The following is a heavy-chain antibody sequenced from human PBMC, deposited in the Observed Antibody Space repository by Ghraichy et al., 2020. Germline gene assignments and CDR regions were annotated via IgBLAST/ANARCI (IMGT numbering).Heavy chain of an antibody. CDR1: GYTFTSYW. CDR2: IYPGDSDT. CDR3: ARQAAQPSPFDY. J-gene: IGHJ4*02. D-gene: IGHD6-25*01. V-gene: IGHV5-51*01. Sequence: ESLNISCQGSGYTFTSYWIGWVRQMPGEGLEWMGIIYPGDSDTRYSPSFQGQVTISADKSISTAYLQWSSLKASDTAIYYCARQAAQPSPFDYWGQGTLVTVSS.